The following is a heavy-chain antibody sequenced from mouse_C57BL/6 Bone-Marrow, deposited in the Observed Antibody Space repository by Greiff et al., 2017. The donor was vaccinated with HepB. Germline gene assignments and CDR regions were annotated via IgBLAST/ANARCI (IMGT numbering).Heavy chain of an antibody. J-gene: IGHJ4*01. D-gene: IGHD2-4*01. V-gene: IGHV1-69*01. CDR3: ARNDYDRSLYAMDY. CDR2: IDPSDSYT. CDR1: GYTFTSYW. Sequence: VKLQESGAELVMPGASVKLSCKASGYTFTSYWMHWVKQRPGQGLEWIGEIDPSDSYTNYNQKFKGKSTLTVDKSSSTAYMQLSSLTSEDSAVYYCARNDYDRSLYAMDYWGQGTSVTVSS.